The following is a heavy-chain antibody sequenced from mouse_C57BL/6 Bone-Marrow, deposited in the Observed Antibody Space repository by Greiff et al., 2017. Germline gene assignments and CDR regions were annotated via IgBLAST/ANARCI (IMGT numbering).Heavy chain of an antibody. D-gene: IGHD2-3*01. V-gene: IGHV5-2*01. J-gene: IGHJ3*01. CDR2: INSAGGST. CDR3: ARLYDGYYGFAY. CDR1: DYAFPSYD. Sequence: VQLQQSGGGLVQPGESLKLSCESNDYAFPSYDMSWVRQTPEKRLELVAAINSAGGSTYYTDTMKRRFTFSRDTTSNTLYLQMSSMRSEDTALYCGARLYDGYYGFAYWGQGTLVTVSS.